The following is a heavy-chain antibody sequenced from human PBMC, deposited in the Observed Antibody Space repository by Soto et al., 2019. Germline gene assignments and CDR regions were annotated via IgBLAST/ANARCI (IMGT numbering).Heavy chain of an antibody. D-gene: IGHD3-10*01. CDR2: IWYDGSNK. Sequence: QVQLVESGGGVVQPGRSLRLSCAASGFTFSSYGMHWVRQAPGKGLEWVAVIWYDGSNKYYADSVKGRFTISRDNSKNTLYLQMNSLRAEDTAVYYCARDLKVPNYYGSSHAFDIWGQGTMVTVSS. V-gene: IGHV3-33*01. J-gene: IGHJ3*02. CDR1: GFTFSSYG. CDR3: ARDLKVPNYYGSSHAFDI.